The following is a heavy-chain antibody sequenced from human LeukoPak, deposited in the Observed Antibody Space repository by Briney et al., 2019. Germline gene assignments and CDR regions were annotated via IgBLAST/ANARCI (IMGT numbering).Heavy chain of an antibody. CDR1: GGSVSSGSYY. V-gene: IGHV4-61*01. Sequence: SETLSLTCTVSGGSVSSGSYYWSWIRQPPGKGLEWIGYIYYSGSTNYNPSLKSRVAISVDTSKNQFSLKLSSVTAADTAVYYCAETPAATTFDYWGQGTLVTVSS. CDR2: IYYSGST. CDR3: AETPAATTFDY. D-gene: IGHD2-15*01. J-gene: IGHJ4*02.